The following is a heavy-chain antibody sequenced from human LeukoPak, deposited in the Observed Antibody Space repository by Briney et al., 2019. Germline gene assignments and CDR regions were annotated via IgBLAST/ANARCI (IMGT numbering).Heavy chain of an antibody. V-gene: IGHV3-30*03. CDR2: ISYDGSNK. Sequence: GGSLRLSCAASGFTFSSYGMHWVRQAPGKGLEWVAVISYDGSNKYYADSVKGRFTISRDNSKNTLYLQMNSLRAEDTAVYYCASDAGEVVPAALDVWGKGTTVTVSS. D-gene: IGHD2-2*01. CDR3: ASDAGEVVPAALDV. J-gene: IGHJ6*04. CDR1: GFTFSSYG.